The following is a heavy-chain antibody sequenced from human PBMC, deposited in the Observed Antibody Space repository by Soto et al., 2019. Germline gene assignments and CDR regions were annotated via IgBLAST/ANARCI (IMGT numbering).Heavy chain of an antibody. CDR3: ARRYAPRYSSGNNHFDL. V-gene: IGHV4-39*01. D-gene: IGHD6-19*01. J-gene: IGHJ4*02. Sequence: QLQLQESGPGLVKPSETLSLTCDVSTGSIFSHSFYWGWIRQPPGKGLEWIGTINHSGSAYYNPSLKSRVTISADTSKNQFSLTLSSVTAADTAVYYCARRYAPRYSSGNNHFDLWGQGTLVTVSS. CDR2: INHSGSA. CDR1: TGSIFSHSFY.